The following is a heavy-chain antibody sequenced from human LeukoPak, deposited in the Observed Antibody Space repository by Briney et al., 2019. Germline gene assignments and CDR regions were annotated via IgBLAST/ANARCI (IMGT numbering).Heavy chain of an antibody. CDR2: MNPNSGNT. CDR3: ARGHPRIQLWLRMWVYFDY. Sequence: ASVKVSCKASGYTFTSYDINWVRQATGQGLEWMGWMNPNSGNTGYAQKFQGRVTMTRNTSISTAHMELSSLRSEDTAVYYCARGHPRIQLWLRMWVYFDYWGQGTLVTVSS. CDR1: GYTFTSYD. D-gene: IGHD5-18*01. V-gene: IGHV1-8*01. J-gene: IGHJ4*02.